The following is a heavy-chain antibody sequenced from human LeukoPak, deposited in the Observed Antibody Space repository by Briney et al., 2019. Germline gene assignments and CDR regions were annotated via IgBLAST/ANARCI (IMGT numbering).Heavy chain of an antibody. CDR3: TRSLNYGFDY. J-gene: IGHJ4*02. V-gene: IGHV3-30*03. CDR2: ISPDGNNE. CDR1: GFTFSTYF. D-gene: IGHD5-24*01. Sequence: GGSLRLSCAASGFTFSTYFMHWVRQAPGKGLEWVAAISPDGNNEYYIDSVKGRFTVSRDNAKNTLYLQMNSLRAEDTAVFYCTRSLNYGFDYWGQGTLVTVSS.